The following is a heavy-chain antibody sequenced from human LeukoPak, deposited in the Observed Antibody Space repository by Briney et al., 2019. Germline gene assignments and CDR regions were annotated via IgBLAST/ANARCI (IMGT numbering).Heavy chain of an antibody. D-gene: IGHD6-13*01. CDR3: ARDIAAAGIELDY. Sequence: GGSLRLSCAASGFTFSSYSMNWVRQAPGKGLEWVSSISSSSSYIYYADSVKGRFTISRDNAKNSLYLQMNSLRAEDTAVYYCARDIAAAGIELDYWGQGTLVTVSS. CDR2: ISSSSSYI. V-gene: IGHV3-21*01. J-gene: IGHJ4*02. CDR1: GFTFSSYS.